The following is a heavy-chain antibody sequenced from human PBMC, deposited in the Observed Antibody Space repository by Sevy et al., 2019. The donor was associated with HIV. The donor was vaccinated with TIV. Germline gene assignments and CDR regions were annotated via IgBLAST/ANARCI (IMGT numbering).Heavy chain of an antibody. CDR3: ARESLAVAGIGYYFNS. Sequence: GGSLRLSCAASGFSFNGYGMHWVRQAPGKGLEWLAVIWYDGTNKEYADSVKGRFTISRDNSENTLYLQMNSLRAEDTAVYYCARESLAVAGIGYYFNSWGQGTLVTVSS. V-gene: IGHV3-33*01. D-gene: IGHD6-19*01. J-gene: IGHJ4*02. CDR2: IWYDGTNK. CDR1: GFSFNGYG.